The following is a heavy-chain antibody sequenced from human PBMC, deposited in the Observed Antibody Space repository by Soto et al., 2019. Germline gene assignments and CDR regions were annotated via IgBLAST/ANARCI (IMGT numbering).Heavy chain of an antibody. Sequence: PSETLSLTCAVDGGSFSGYYWSWIRQPPGKGLEWIGEINHSGSTNYNPSLKSRVTISVDTSKNQFSLKLSSVTAADTAVYYCARGQISIRGVILRVFDIWGQGTMVTVSS. D-gene: IGHD3-10*01. CDR1: GGSFSGYY. V-gene: IGHV4-34*01. CDR3: ARGQISIRGVILRVFDI. J-gene: IGHJ3*02. CDR2: INHSGST.